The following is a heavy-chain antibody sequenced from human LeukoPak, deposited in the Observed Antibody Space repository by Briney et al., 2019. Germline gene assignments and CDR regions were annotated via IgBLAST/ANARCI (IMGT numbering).Heavy chain of an antibody. V-gene: IGHV3-15*01. CDR1: RFTFSNAW. CDR2: IKSKTGGGTT. CDR3: TTDRDYGDYPEYYFDY. Sequence: GGSLRLSCAASRFTFSNAWMSWVRQAPGKGLEWVGHIKSKTGGGTTEYAAPVKGRFTISRDDSKNTLYLQMNSLRTEDTAVYYCTTDRDYGDYPEYYFDYWGQGTLVTVSS. J-gene: IGHJ4*02. D-gene: IGHD4-17*01.